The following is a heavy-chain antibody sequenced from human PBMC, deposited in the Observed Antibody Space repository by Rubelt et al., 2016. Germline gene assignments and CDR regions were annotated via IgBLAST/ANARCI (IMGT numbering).Heavy chain of an antibody. V-gene: IGHV1-69*04. D-gene: IGHD2-21*02. Sequence: NYAQKFQGRVTITADKSTSTAYMELSSLRSEDTAVYYCARVPAYCGGDCYSDYWGQGTLVTVSS. J-gene: IGHJ4*02. CDR3: ARVPAYCGGDCYSDY.